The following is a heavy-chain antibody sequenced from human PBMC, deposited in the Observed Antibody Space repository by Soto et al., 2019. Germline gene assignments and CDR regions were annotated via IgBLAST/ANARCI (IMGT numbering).Heavy chain of an antibody. Sequence: GGSLRLSCTASGFTFDDYAMHWVRQPPGKGLEWVSGISWDSGTTGYADSVKGRFAISRDSAKNSLYLQMNSLRAEDTALYYCAKDMGRYCTSTSCYKYGMDVWGLEXTVTVYS. J-gene: IGHJ6*02. CDR2: ISWDSGTT. CDR3: AKDMGRYCTSTSCYKYGMDV. V-gene: IGHV3-9*01. D-gene: IGHD2-2*01. CDR1: GFTFDDYA.